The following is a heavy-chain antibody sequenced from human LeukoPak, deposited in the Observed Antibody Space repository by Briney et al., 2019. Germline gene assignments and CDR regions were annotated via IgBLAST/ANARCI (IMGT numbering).Heavy chain of an antibody. D-gene: IGHD3-22*01. CDR1: GYSFTSYW. J-gene: IGHJ4*02. Sequence: GESLKISCKGSGYSFTSYWIGWVRQMPGKGLEWMGIIYPGDSDTRYSPSFQGQVTISADKSISTPYLQWSSLKASDTAMYYCARSPGDLYDSSGYYVDYWGQGTLVTVSS. CDR2: IYPGDSDT. V-gene: IGHV5-51*01. CDR3: ARSPGDLYDSSGYYVDY.